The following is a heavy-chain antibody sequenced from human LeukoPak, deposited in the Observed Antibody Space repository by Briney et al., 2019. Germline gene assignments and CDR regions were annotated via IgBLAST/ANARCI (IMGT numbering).Heavy chain of an antibody. D-gene: IGHD2-8*01. CDR2: VRFDGRDK. Sequence: PGGSLRLSCAASGFTFRSHDMHWVGQAPGKGLEWVTFVRFDGRDKKYADSVKGGFTISRDNSKNTLSLQMISLRAEDTAVYYCAKSLYPDAYDIWGQGTMVTVS. V-gene: IGHV3-30*02. J-gene: IGHJ3*02. CDR3: AKSLYPDAYDI. CDR1: GFTFRSHD.